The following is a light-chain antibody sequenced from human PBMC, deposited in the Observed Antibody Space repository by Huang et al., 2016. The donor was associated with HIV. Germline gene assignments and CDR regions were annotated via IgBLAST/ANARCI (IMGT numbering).Light chain of an antibody. CDR3: QQLNSYPLT. J-gene: IGKJ4*01. V-gene: IGKV1-9*01. Sequence: IQLTQSPSSLSVSVGDRVTITCRASQDITNYLAWYQQKPGKAPKLLIFATSPLQSGVPSRFSGSGSGADFTLSIASLQPEDSATYYCQQLNSYPLTFGGGTKVEI. CDR1: QDITNY. CDR2: ATS.